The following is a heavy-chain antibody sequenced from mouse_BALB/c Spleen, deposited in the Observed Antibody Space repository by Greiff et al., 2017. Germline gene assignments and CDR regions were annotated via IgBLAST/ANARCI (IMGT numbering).Heavy chain of an antibody. CDR2: IDPANGNT. V-gene: IGHV14-3*02. CDR1: GFNIKDTY. Sequence: EVQRVESGAELVKPGASVKLSCTASGFNIKDTYMHWVKQRPEQGLEWIGRIDPANGNTKYDPKFQGKATITADTSSNTAYLQLSSLTSEDTAVYYCARPDYYGNAWFAYWCQGTLVTVSA. D-gene: IGHD1-1*01. J-gene: IGHJ3*01. CDR3: ARPDYYGNAWFAY.